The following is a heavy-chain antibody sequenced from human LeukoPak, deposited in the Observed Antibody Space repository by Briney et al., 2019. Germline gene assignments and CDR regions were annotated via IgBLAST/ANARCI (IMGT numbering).Heavy chain of an antibody. CDR1: GITFNSYG. D-gene: IGHD2-21*01. J-gene: IGHJ4*02. CDR2: IRYDGSNE. V-gene: IGHV3-30*02. CDR3: CGDFDY. Sequence: GGSLRLSCAASGITFNSYGMHWGRQAPDKGLEWVAFIRYDGSNEYYVDSVKGRFTISRDNSKNTLYLQMNSLRGEDTAVYYCCGDFDYWGQGTLVTVSS.